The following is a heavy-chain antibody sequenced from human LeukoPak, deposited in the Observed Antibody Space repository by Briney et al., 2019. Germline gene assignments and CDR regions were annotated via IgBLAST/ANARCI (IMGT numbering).Heavy chain of an antibody. J-gene: IGHJ2*01. V-gene: IGHV3-9*01. CDR1: GFTFDDYA. D-gene: IGHD3-10*01. CDR2: ISWNSGSI. Sequence: PGGSLRLSCAASGFTFDDYAMHWVRQAPGKGLEWVSGISWNSGSIGYADSVKGRFTISRDNAKNSLYLQMNSLRAEDTALYYCAKTVVPDFRWYFDLWGRGTLVTVSS. CDR3: AKTVVPDFRWYFDL.